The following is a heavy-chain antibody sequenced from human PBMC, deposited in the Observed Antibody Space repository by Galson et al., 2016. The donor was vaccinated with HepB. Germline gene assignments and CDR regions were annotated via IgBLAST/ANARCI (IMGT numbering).Heavy chain of an antibody. J-gene: IGHJ4*02. Sequence: SLRLSCAASGFTFDTYAMSWVRQAPGKGLEWVSTISGSGATTYYADSAQGRFTISRDDSGNTLDLKMNNLRSEDTAVYYCARGYSTGWWGAEFYFDYWGQGILVTVSS. CDR3: ARGYSTGWWGAEFYFDY. CDR1: GFTFDTYA. CDR2: ISGSGATT. V-gene: IGHV3-23*01. D-gene: IGHD6-19*01.